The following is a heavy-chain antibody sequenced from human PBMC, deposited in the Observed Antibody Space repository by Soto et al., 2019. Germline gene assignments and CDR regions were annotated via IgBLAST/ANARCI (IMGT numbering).Heavy chain of an antibody. V-gene: IGHV1-8*01. CDR3: ARGRRITIFGVVIMDAFDI. J-gene: IGHJ3*02. Sequence: ASVKVSYKASGYTFTSYDINWVRQATGQGLEWMGWMNPNSGNTGYAQKFQGRVTMTRNTSISTAYMELSSLRSEDTAVYYCARGRRITIFGVVIMDAFDIWGQGTIVTVSS. D-gene: IGHD3-3*01. CDR1: GYTFTSYD. CDR2: MNPNSGNT.